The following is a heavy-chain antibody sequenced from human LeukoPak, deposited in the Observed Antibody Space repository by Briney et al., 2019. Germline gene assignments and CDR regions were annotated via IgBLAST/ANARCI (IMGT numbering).Heavy chain of an antibody. V-gene: IGHV3-21*01. D-gene: IGHD3-22*01. Sequence: GGSLRLSCAGSGYSFRSHSMNWVRQAPGKGLESVSSISSISHYIYYADSVKGRFTISRDNAKNSLYLQMNSLRAEDTALYYCTRDYYDSSGLPFDYWGQGTLVTVSS. CDR3: TRDYYDSSGLPFDY. J-gene: IGHJ4*02. CDR2: ISSISHYI. CDR1: GYSFRSHS.